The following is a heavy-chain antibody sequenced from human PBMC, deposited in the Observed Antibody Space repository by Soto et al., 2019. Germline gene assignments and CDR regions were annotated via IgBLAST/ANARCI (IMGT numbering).Heavy chain of an antibody. V-gene: IGHV4-59*01. Sequence: QVQLQESGPGLVKPSETLSLTCTVSGGSISSYYWSWIRQPPGKGLEWSGYIYYSGSTNYNPSLKSRVTISVDTSKNQFSLKLSSVTAADTAVYYCARLDILTGYYGDYWGQGTLVTVSS. CDR2: IYYSGST. CDR3: ARLDILTGYYGDY. D-gene: IGHD3-9*01. J-gene: IGHJ4*02. CDR1: GGSISSYY.